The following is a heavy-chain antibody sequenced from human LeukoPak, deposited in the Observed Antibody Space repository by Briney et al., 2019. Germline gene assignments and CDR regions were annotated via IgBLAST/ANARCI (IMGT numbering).Heavy chain of an antibody. Sequence: PGGSLRLSCAASGFTISFYWMSWVRQAPGKGLEWVANINQVASEKNYVDSVKGRFTLSRDNAKNSLYLQMNSVRAEDTAMYYCVRDGGYYGPDSWGQGALVSVSS. D-gene: IGHD3-10*01. CDR3: VRDGGYYGPDS. V-gene: IGHV3-7*04. J-gene: IGHJ4*02. CDR1: GFTISFYW. CDR2: INQVASEK.